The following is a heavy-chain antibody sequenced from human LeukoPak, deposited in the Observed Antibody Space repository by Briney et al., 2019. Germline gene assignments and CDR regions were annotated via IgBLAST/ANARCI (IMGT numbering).Heavy chain of an antibody. V-gene: IGHV4-34*01. CDR1: GGSFSGYY. CDR2: INYSGST. D-gene: IGHD3-9*01. J-gene: IGHJ4*02. Sequence: KPSETLSLTCAVYGGSFSGYYWSWIRQPPGKGLEWIGEINYSGSTNYNPSLKSRVTISVDTSKNQFSLKLSSVTAADTAVYYCARGYVRILRYFDWLSWAFDYWGQGTLVTVSS. CDR3: ARGYVRILRYFDWLSWAFDY.